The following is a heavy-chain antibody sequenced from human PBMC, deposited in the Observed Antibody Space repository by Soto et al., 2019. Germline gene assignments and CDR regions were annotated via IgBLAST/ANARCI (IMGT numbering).Heavy chain of an antibody. D-gene: IGHD2-15*01. CDR3: ASVPNSIVFRDY. CDR2: SIRGDSHI. J-gene: IGHJ4*02. CDR1: GITLSSYV. Sequence: HPGGSLRLSCAASGITLSSYVLNWVRQAPGTGLEWVSYSIRGDSHIYYADSVKGRFTISRDNAKNSLYLQMNRLRAEDTAVYYCASVPNSIVFRDYWGLVTLVTVSS. V-gene: IGHV3-48*03.